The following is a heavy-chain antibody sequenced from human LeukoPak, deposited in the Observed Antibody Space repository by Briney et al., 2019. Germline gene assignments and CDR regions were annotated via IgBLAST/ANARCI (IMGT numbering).Heavy chain of an antibody. J-gene: IGHJ4*02. V-gene: IGHV3-7*01. CDR1: GFTFTEHW. D-gene: IGHD5-18*01. Sequence: GGSLRLSCIASGFTFTEHWMSWVRQAPGKGLEWVANINQHGSEQFYVDSVEGRFTISRDNAKNSLYLQMNSLRAEDTAVYYCARSINGYSYGHGGSEFDYWGQGTLVTVSS. CDR2: INQHGSEQ. CDR3: ARSINGYSYGHGGSEFDY.